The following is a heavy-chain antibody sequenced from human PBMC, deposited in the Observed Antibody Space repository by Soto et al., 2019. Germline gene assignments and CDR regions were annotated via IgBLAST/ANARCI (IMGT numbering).Heavy chain of an antibody. J-gene: IGHJ3*02. Sequence: PGGSLRLSCAASGFTFSSYSMNWVRQAPGKGLEWVSSISSSSSYIYYADSVKGRFTISRDNAKNSLYLQMNSLRAEDTAVYYCAREAIVVVVAASSAFDIWGQGTMVTVSS. D-gene: IGHD2-15*01. CDR2: ISSSSSYI. CDR1: GFTFSSYS. CDR3: AREAIVVVVAASSAFDI. V-gene: IGHV3-21*01.